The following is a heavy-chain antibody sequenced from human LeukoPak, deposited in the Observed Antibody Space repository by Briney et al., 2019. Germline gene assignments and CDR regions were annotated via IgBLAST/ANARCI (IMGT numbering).Heavy chain of an antibody. Sequence: SETLSLTCTVSGGSIRSYYWSWIRQAPGKELDWIGYISDSGSTNYNPSLKSRVTISEDTSKNQLSLKLSSVTAADTAVDHCARMAYGDPHFYWYIDLWGRGTLVTVSS. CDR2: ISDSGST. J-gene: IGHJ2*01. CDR1: GGSIRSYY. CDR3: ARMAYGDPHFYWYIDL. D-gene: IGHD4-17*01. V-gene: IGHV4-59*01.